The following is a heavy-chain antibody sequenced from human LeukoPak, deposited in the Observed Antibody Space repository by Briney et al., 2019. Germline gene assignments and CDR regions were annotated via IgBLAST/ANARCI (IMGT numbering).Heavy chain of an antibody. J-gene: IGHJ4*02. CDR1: GYTFTNND. D-gene: IGHD3-16*01. Sequence: ASVKVSCKASGYTFTNNDIHWVRQATGQGLEWMGWMHPNSDDTGYAQKFQGRVTITRNTSISTAYMELSSLRSEDTAVYYCTTQGGDWDYWGQGTLVTVSS. V-gene: IGHV1-8*01. CDR2: MHPNSDDT. CDR3: TTQGGDWDY.